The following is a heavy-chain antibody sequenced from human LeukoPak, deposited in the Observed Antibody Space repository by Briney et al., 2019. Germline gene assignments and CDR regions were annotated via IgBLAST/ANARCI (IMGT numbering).Heavy chain of an antibody. V-gene: IGHV4-38-2*01. D-gene: IGHD4/OR15-4a*01. J-gene: IGHJ4*02. CDR3: ARHEGSYGAFDY. Sequence: SETLSLTCAVSGYSISSGYYWGWIRQPPGKGLEWIGSIYHSGSTSYNPSLKSRVTISVDTSKNQFSLKLSSVTAADTAVYYCARHEGSYGAFDYWGQGTLVTVSS. CDR1: GYSISSGYY. CDR2: IYHSGST.